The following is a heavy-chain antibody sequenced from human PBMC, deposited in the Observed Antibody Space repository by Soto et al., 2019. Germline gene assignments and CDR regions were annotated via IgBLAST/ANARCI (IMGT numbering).Heavy chain of an antibody. J-gene: IGHJ4*02. D-gene: IGHD6-19*01. CDR2: ISGSGGST. V-gene: IGHV3-23*01. CDR1: GFTFNSFA. CDR3: AKMDSSGWNSFDC. Sequence: GGSLRLSCAASGFTFNSFAMNWVRQAPGKGLEWVSAISGSGGSTYYADSVKGRFTISRDNSKNTLYLQMNSLRAEDTALYYCAKMDSSGWNSFDCWGQGTLVTVSS.